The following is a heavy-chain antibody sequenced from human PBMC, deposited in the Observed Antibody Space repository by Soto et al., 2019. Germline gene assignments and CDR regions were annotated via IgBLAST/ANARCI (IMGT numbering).Heavy chain of an antibody. Sequence: GGSLRLSCAASGFTFSSYAMHWVRQAPGKGLEWVAVISYDGSNKYYADSVKGRFTISRDNSKNTLYLQMNSLRAEDTAVYYCARESGTTWDNWFDPWGQGTLVTVSS. CDR2: ISYDGSNK. CDR1: GFTFSSYA. D-gene: IGHD1-7*01. J-gene: IGHJ5*02. CDR3: ARESGTTWDNWFDP. V-gene: IGHV3-30-3*01.